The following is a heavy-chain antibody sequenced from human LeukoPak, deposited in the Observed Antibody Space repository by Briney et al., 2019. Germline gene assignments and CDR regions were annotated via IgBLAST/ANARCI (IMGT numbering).Heavy chain of an antibody. D-gene: IGHD2-2*01. CDR1: GGTFSSYA. CDR2: IIPIFGTA. V-gene: IGHV1-69*06. J-gene: IGHJ3*02. CDR3: ARAYIVVVPAAMGDAFDI. Sequence: EASVKVSCKASGGTFSSYAISWVRQAPGQGLEWMGGIIPIFGTANYAQKLQGRVTITADKSTSTAYMELSSLRSEDTAVYYCARAYIVVVPAAMGDAFDIWGQGTMVTVSS.